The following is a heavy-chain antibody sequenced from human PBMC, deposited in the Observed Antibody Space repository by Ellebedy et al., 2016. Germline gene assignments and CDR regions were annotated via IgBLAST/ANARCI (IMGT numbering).Heavy chain of an antibody. CDR3: ARDGGPRGVDP. CDR2: IYHSGST. V-gene: IGHV4-30-2*01. J-gene: IGHJ5*02. Sequence: SETLSLTCAVSGGSISSGGYSWSWIRQPPGKGLEWIGYIYHSGSTYYNPSLKSRVTISVDRSKNQFSLKLSSVTAADTAVYYCARDGGPRGVDPWGQGTLVTVSS. D-gene: IGHD3-16*01. CDR1: GGSISSGGYS.